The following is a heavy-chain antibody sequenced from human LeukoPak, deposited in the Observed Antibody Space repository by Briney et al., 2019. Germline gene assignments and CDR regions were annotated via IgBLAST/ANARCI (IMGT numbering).Heavy chain of an antibody. CDR2: ISGYNGNR. Sequence: ASVTLSCKTSGYTFTRYGISWVRQAPGQGLEWMGWISGYNGNRKYGQKFQDRVTLTTDTSTSTGDMELRSLRSDDTAVYYCARVGCSGGDCYSSADHWGQGTLVTVSS. V-gene: IGHV1-18*01. J-gene: IGHJ4*02. CDR1: GYTFTRYG. D-gene: IGHD2-15*01. CDR3: ARVGCSGGDCYSSADH.